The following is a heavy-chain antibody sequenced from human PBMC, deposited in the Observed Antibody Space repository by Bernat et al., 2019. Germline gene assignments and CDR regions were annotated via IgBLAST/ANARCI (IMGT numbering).Heavy chain of an antibody. CDR1: GGSISSSSYY. V-gene: IGHV4-39*01. J-gene: IGHJ5*02. CDR2: IYYSGST. CDR3: ARTDSSGPSQRP. D-gene: IGHD3-22*01. Sequence: QLQLQESGPGLVKPSETLSLTRTVSGGSISSSSYYWGWIRQPPGKGLEWIGSIYYSGSTYYNPSLKSRVTISVDTSKNQFSLKLSSVTAADTAVYYCARTDSSGPSQRPWGQGTLVTVSS.